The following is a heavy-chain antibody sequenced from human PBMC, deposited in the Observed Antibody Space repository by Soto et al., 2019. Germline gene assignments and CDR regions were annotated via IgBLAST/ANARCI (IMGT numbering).Heavy chain of an antibody. D-gene: IGHD5-18*01. J-gene: IGHJ6*03. V-gene: IGHV4-59*08. CDR1: GGSISSYY. Sequence: SETLSLTCTVSGGSISSYYWSWIRQPPGKGLEWIGYIYYSGSTNYNPSLKSRVTISVDTSKNQFSLKLSSVTAADTAVYYCARQPDTASYYMDVWGKGTTVTVSS. CDR3: ARQPDTASYYMDV. CDR2: IYYSGST.